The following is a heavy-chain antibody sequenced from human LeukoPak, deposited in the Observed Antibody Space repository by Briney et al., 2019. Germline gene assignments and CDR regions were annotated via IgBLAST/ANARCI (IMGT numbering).Heavy chain of an antibody. CDR3: ARGGGYYYGSGTHRPSFDY. CDR2: INPGSGST. CDR1: GYTFSGYY. V-gene: IGHV1-2*02. J-gene: IGHJ4*02. Sequence: ASVKVSCKASGYTFSGYYMHWVRQAPGQGPEWMGWINPGSGSTEYSQKFQGRVTMTRDTSISTAYMELSRLRSDDTAVYYCARGGGYYYGSGTHRPSFDYWGQGTLVTVSS. D-gene: IGHD3-10*01.